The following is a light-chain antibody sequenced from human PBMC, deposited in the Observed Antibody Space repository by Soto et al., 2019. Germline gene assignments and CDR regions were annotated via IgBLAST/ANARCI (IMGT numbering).Light chain of an antibody. CDR3: QHYGSSTGT. CDR2: GAS. J-gene: IGKJ2*01. CDR1: QSVSSSY. V-gene: IGKV3-20*01. Sequence: EIVLTQSPGTLSLSPGERATLSCRASQSVSSSYLAWYQQKPGQAPRLLIYGASSRATGIPDRFSGSGSGTDFTLTISRLEPEDFAVYYCQHYGSSTGTFGQGTKLEIK.